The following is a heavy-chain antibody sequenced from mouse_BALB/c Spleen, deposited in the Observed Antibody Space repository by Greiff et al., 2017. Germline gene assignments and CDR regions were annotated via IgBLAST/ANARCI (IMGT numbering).Heavy chain of an antibody. CDR1: GFSLTSYG. J-gene: IGHJ4*01. Sequence: VKLLESGPGLVAPSQSLSITCTVSGFSLTSYGVSWVRQPPGKGLEWLGVIWSGGSTDYNAAFISRLSISKDNSKSQVFFKMNSLQADDTAIYYCARTGPAMEYWGQGTSVTVSS. CDR2: IWSGGST. CDR3: ARTGPAMEY. V-gene: IGHV2-4*02.